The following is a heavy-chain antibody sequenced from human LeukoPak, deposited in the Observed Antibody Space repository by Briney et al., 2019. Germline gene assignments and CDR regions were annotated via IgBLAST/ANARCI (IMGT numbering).Heavy chain of an antibody. CDR2: IYPGDSDT. CDR3: ERRWGYCSSTSCYAYYYFDY. J-gene: IGHJ4*02. V-gene: IGHV5-51*01. D-gene: IGHD2-2*01. CDR1: GYSFTSYW. Sequence: GESLKISCKGSGYSFTSYWIGWVRQMPGKGLEWMGIIYPGDSDTRYSPSFQGQVTISADKSISTAYLQWSSLKASDTAMYYCERRWGYCSSTSCYAYYYFDYWGQGTLVTVSS.